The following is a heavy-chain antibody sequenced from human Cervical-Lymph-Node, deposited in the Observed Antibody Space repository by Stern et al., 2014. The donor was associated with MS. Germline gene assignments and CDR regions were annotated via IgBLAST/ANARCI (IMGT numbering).Heavy chain of an antibody. CDR3: ARPYSPSSLPGAD. J-gene: IGHJ4*02. CDR1: GYAFTNYW. V-gene: IGHV5-51*03. Sequence: EVQLVESGAEVKKPGDSLKISCKVSGYAFTNYWIGWVRQMSGKGLEWMGIIYPSDSDTRYRRSFSGQVTISTDQSLSTAYMELNSLKASDTAMYCCARPYSPSSLPGADWGQGTLVTVAS. D-gene: IGHD6-6*01. CDR2: IYPSDSDT.